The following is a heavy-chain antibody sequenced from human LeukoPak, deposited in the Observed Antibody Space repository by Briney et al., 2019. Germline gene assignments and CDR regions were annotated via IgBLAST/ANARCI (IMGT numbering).Heavy chain of an antibody. J-gene: IGHJ4*02. CDR3: ARDPAYGAFDY. Sequence: GGSLRLSCAASGFTFSGPWMTWVRQAPGRGLEWVANIDPDGNTKNYLDSVKGRFTISRDNARNSLYLQLNSLRAEDTSVYYCARDPAYGAFDYWGQGTLVTVSS. V-gene: IGHV3-7*01. CDR2: IDPDGNTK. D-gene: IGHD4-17*01. CDR1: GFTFSGPW.